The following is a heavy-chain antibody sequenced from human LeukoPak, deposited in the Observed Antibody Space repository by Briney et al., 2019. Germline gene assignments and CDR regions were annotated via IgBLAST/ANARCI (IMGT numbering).Heavy chain of an antibody. V-gene: IGHV4-61*01. D-gene: IGHD3-22*01. J-gene: IGHJ4*02. CDR2: IYYSGST. CDR3: ARALDSSGYYSYFDY. CDR1: GGSVSSGSYY. Sequence: SETLSLTCTVSGGSVSSGSYYWSWLRQPPGKGLEWIGYIYYSGSTNYNPSLKSRVTISVDTSKNQFSLKLSSVTAADTAVYYCARALDSSGYYSYFDYWGQGTLVTVSS.